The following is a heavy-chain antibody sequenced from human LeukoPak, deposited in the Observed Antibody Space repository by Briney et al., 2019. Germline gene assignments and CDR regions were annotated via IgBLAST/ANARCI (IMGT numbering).Heavy chain of an antibody. V-gene: IGHV5-51*01. D-gene: IGHD2-2*01. CDR1: GYSFSNYW. Sequence: GESLKISCEGSGYSFSNYWIAWVRQMPGEGLECMGIIYPGDSDTRYSPSFQGQVTISVDKSISTAYLQWRSLKASDTAMYYCARRIGGADMLDLWGRGTLVTVSS. J-gene: IGHJ4*02. CDR2: IYPGDSDT. CDR3: ARRIGGADMLDL.